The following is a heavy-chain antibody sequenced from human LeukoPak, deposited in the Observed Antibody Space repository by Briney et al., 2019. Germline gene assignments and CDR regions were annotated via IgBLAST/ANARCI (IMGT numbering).Heavy chain of an antibody. V-gene: IGHV4-59*08. J-gene: IGHJ4*02. D-gene: IGHD5-24*01. CDR3: ARWGDGYSPLDY. Sequence: SETLSLTCTASGGSISNYYWSWIRQPPGKGLEWIGYIYYSGSTTYNPSLKSRVTMSVDTSKNQFSLKLSSVTAADTAVYHCARWGDGYSPLDYWGQGTLVTVSS. CDR2: IYYSGST. CDR1: GGSISNYY.